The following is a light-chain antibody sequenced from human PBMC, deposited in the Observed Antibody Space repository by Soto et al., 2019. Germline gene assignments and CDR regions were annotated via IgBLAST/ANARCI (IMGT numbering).Light chain of an antibody. CDR2: GAS. CDR1: QSVNNY. V-gene: IGKV3-15*01. Sequence: ETVMTQSPATLSVSPGEIATLSCRAGQSVNNYLAWYQQKPGQAPRLLIRGASARATGIPARFSGSGSGTDFTLTISSLPTEEFAVHYCQKYNQWPLPFGGGTKVEI. J-gene: IGKJ4*01. CDR3: QKYNQWPLP.